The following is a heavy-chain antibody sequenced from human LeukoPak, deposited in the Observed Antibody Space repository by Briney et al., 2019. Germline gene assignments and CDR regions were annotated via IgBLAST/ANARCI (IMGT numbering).Heavy chain of an antibody. J-gene: IGHJ6*04. CDR3: AKGTLYYGSGSYCMDV. CDR2: ISGSGDNT. V-gene: IGHV3-23*01. Sequence: GGSLRLSCAASGFTFYSYAMSWVRQAPGKGLEWVSGISGSGDNTYYADSVKGRFTISRDNSKNTLYLQMNSLRAEDTAVYYCAKGTLYYGSGSYCMDVWGKGTTVSVSS. D-gene: IGHD3-10*01. CDR1: GFTFYSYA.